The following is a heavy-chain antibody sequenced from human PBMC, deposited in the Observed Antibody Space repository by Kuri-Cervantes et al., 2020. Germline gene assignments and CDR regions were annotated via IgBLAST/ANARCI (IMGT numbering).Heavy chain of an antibody. V-gene: IGHV3-7*01. CDR3: ARAIGDYAAY. CDR1: GFTFSSYW. Sequence: ETLSLTCAASGFTFSSYWMSWVRQAPGKGLEWVANINQDGSKKYYVDSVKGRFTIPRDNAKNSLYLQMNSLRAEDTAVYYCARAIGDYAAYWGQGTLVTVSS. J-gene: IGHJ4*02. D-gene: IGHD4-17*01. CDR2: INQDGSKK.